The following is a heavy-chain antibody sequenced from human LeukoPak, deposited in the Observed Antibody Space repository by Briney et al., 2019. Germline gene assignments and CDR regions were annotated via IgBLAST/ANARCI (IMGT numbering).Heavy chain of an antibody. CDR3: ARDLSLGTGIFDY. CDR1: GDSVSSDSAG. D-gene: IGHD3-10*01. Sequence: SQTLSLTCAISGDSVSSDSAGWSWIRQSPSRGLEWLGRTYYRSKWYYDYPLSVKSRITINPDTSKNQFSLQLNSVTPEDTAVYYCARDLSLGTGIFDYWGQGTLVTVSS. CDR2: TYYRSKWYY. J-gene: IGHJ4*02. V-gene: IGHV6-1*01.